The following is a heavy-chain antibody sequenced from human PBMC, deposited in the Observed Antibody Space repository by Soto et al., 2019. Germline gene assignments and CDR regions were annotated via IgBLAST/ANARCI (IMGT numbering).Heavy chain of an antibody. J-gene: IGHJ2*01. Sequence: DVQLLESGGGLVQPGGSLRLSFAASGFTFRSYAMSWVRQAPGKGLEWVSGISGSGISTHYADSVKGRFTVSRDNSKNTLYLQMNRLRAEDTAVYNCAKEPVGPDWYFDLWGRGTLVTVSS. CDR2: ISGSGIST. CDR1: GFTFRSYA. CDR3: AKEPVGPDWYFDL. V-gene: IGHV3-23*01.